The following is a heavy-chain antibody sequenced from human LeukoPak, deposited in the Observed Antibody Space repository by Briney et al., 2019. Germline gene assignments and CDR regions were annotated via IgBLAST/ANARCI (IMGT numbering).Heavy chain of an antibody. V-gene: IGHV3-23*01. CDR2: ISGSGGST. CDR3: AYGYSGSWRSPFDY. Sequence: GGSLRLSCAASGFTFSSYAMSWVRQAPGKGLEWVSAISGSGGSTYYADSVKGRFTISRDNSKNTLYLQMNSLRAEDTAVYFCAYGYSGSWRSPFDYWGQGTLVTVSS. J-gene: IGHJ4*02. CDR1: GFTFSSYA. D-gene: IGHD6-13*01.